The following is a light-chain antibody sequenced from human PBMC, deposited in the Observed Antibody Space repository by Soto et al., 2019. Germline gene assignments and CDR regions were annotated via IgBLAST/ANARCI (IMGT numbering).Light chain of an antibody. CDR3: SSYTSSSTYV. Sequence: QSVLTQPASVSGSPGQSITISCTGTSSYVGASNYVSWYQQHPAKAPKLIISDVNYRPSGVSNRFSGSKSGNTASLTISGLQVEDEADYYCSSYTSSSTYVFGTGTRSPS. J-gene: IGLJ1*01. CDR2: DVN. V-gene: IGLV2-14*01. CDR1: SSYVGASNY.